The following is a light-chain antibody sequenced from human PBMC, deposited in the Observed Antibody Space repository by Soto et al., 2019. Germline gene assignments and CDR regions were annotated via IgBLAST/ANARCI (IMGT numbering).Light chain of an antibody. J-gene: IGKJ2*01. CDR1: QSVGRN. V-gene: IGKV3-15*01. CDR2: GTS. Sequence: EIVMTQSPVALSVSPGERAALSCRASQSVGRNFAWYQQRPGQAPRVLIYGTSTRATGVPARFSGSGSGTDFTLTISSLQSEDFAVYYCQQYNNLAYTVGQGTRLEIK. CDR3: QQYNNLAYT.